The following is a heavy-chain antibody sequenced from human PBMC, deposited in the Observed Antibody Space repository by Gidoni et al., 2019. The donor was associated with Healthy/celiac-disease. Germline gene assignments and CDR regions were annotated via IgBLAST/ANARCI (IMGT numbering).Heavy chain of an antibody. CDR1: GGSISSGGSS. V-gene: IGHV4-31*03. D-gene: IGHD2-2*01. CDR2: IYYSGST. J-gene: IGHJ6*02. Sequence: QVQLQESGPGLVKPSQTLSLTCTVSGGSISSGGSSWSWSRQHPGKGLEWIGYIYYSGSTYYNPSLKSRVTISVDTSKNQFSLKLSSVTAADTAVYYCARDASYCSSTSCPPPVRNGMDVWGQGTTVTVSS. CDR3: ARDASYCSSTSCPPPVRNGMDV.